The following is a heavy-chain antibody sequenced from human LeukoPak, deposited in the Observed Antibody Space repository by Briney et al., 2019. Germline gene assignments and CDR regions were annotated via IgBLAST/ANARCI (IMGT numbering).Heavy chain of an antibody. CDR1: GGSISSYY. D-gene: IGHD5-24*01. CDR3: ARRLPLINAMTTISRTWPPLIWFDP. Sequence: SETLSLTCTVSGGSISSYYWSWIRQPPGKGLEWIWYIYYSGSTNYNPSLKSRVTISVDTSKNQFSLTLSCVTAADTAVYYCARRLPLINAMTTISRTWPPLIWFDPWGQGTLVTVSS. J-gene: IGHJ5*02. V-gene: IGHV4-59*12. CDR2: IYYSGST.